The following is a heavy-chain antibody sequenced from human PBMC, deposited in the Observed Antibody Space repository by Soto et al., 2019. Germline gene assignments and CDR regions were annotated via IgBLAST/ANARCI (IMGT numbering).Heavy chain of an antibody. Sequence: EVQLLESGGGLVQPGGSLRLSCAASGFTFSSYAMTWVRQAPGKGLEWVSAISGSGGRTYYADSVKGRFTIFRDNSKNTLYLQMNSLRAEDTAAYYCAKGGWDYYGMDVWGQGTTVTVSS. J-gene: IGHJ6*02. CDR1: GFTFSSYA. CDR2: ISGSGGRT. V-gene: IGHV3-23*01. CDR3: AKGGWDYYGMDV. D-gene: IGHD1-26*01.